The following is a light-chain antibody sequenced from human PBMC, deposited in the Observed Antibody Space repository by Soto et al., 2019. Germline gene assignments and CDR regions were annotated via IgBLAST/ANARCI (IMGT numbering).Light chain of an antibody. V-gene: IGLV2-23*02. CDR2: EVS. CDR1: SSDVGSDNL. CDR3: CSYAGTTTYV. J-gene: IGLJ1*01. Sequence: QSALTQPASVSGSPGQSITISCTGTSSDVGSDNLVSWYQQHPGKAPKFMIYEVSERPSGVSNRFSGSKSGNTAFLTISGLQAEDEADYYCCSYAGTTTYVFGTGTKVTVL.